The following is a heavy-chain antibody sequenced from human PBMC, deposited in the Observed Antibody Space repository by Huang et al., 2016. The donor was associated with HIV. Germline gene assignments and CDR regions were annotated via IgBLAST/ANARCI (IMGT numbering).Heavy chain of an antibody. Sequence: QVRLQESGPGLVKPSETLSLSCTVSGDSVSSHYWGWIRHPPGKGLEWIGTVNDSGTNKYNPRLKSLITISGDTAKNGVSLNITSVSAADTAMYFCVRDQGRLAVGGIDNWFDPWGQGALVTVSS. CDR2: VNDSGTN. CDR1: GDSVSSHY. D-gene: IGHD6-19*01. CDR3: VRDQGRLAVGGIDNWFDP. V-gene: IGHV4-59*02. J-gene: IGHJ5*02.